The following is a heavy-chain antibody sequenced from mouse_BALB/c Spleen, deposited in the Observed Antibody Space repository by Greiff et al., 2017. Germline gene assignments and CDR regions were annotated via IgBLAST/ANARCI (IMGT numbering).Heavy chain of an antibody. V-gene: IGHV1-87*01. Sequence: VKLQESGAELARPGASVKLSCKASGYTFTSYWMQWVKQRPGQGLEWIGAIYPGDGDTRYTQKFKGKATLTADKSSSTAYMQLSSLASEDSAVYYCARDYGSSRWYFDVWGAGTTVTVSS. CDR2: IYPGDGDT. J-gene: IGHJ1*01. CDR3: ARDYGSSRWYFDV. D-gene: IGHD1-1*01. CDR1: GYTFTSYW.